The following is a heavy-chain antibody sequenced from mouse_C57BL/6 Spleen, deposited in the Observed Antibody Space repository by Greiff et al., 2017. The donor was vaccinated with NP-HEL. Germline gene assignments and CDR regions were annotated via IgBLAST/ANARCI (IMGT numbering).Heavy chain of an antibody. CDR3: ARGGPFDY. CDR2: ISSGGSYT. J-gene: IGHJ2*01. Sequence: VQLKESGGDLVKPGGSLKLSCAASGFTFSSYGMSWVRQTPDKRLEWVATISSGGSYTYYPDSVKGRFTISRDNAKNTLYLQMSSLKSEDTAMYDCARGGPFDYWGQGTTLTVSS. CDR1: GFTFSSYG. V-gene: IGHV5-6*01.